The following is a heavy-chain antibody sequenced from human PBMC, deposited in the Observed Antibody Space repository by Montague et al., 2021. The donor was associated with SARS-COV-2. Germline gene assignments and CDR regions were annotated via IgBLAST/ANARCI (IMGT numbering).Heavy chain of an antibody. CDR1: GLTFSSYS. D-gene: IGHD5-24*01. Sequence: SLRLSCAASGLTFSSYSMVWVRRAPGKGLEWVSSITSSSDYIHYAVSVKGRFTISRDNDRNSLYLLMNSLRAEDTAVYYCARGEMATISESFDLWGQGTMVTVS. CDR3: ARGEMATISESFDL. CDR2: ITSSSDYI. V-gene: IGHV3-21*01. J-gene: IGHJ3*01.